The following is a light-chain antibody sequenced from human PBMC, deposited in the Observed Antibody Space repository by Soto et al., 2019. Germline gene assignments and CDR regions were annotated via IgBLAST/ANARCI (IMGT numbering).Light chain of an antibody. CDR3: QVWDSTGDHSV. J-gene: IGLJ1*01. Sequence: SYELTQPPSVSVAPGQTARITWGGDNIGSKSVHWYQQKPGQAPVLVVYDDSDRPSGIPERFSGSNSGNTATLTISRVEAGDEADYYCQVWDSTGDHSVFGTGTKVTVL. CDR2: DDS. V-gene: IGLV3-21*02. CDR1: NIGSKS.